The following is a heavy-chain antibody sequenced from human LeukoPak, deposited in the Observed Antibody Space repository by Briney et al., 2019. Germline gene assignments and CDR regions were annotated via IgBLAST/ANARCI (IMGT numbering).Heavy chain of an antibody. CDR3: ARGYSGYDS. J-gene: IGHJ4*02. CDR1: GFTFSSYA. CDR2: ISSNGGST. V-gene: IGHV3-64*01. D-gene: IGHD5-12*01. Sequence: GGSLRLPCAASGFTFSSYAMHWVRQAPGKGLEYVSAISSNGGSTYYANSVKGRFTISRDNSKNTLYLQMGSLRAEDMAVYYCARGYSGYDSWGQGTLVTVSS.